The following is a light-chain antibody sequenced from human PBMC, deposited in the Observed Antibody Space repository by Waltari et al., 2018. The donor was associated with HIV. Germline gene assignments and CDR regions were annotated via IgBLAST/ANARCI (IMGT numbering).Light chain of an antibody. CDR2: WAS. J-gene: IGKJ5*01. Sequence: SQSVLYSSNNKNYLAWYQQRPGQPPRLLIYWASVRDSGVPDRFSGSGSGTDFTLTISSLQAEDVATYYCQQYVTTPITFGQGTRLEIK. CDR3: QQYVTTPIT. V-gene: IGKV4-1*01. CDR1: QSVLYSSNNKNY.